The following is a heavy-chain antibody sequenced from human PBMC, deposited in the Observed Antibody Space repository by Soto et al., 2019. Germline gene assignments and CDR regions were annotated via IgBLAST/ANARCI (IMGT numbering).Heavy chain of an antibody. CDR1: GDSISTDY. CDR2: IYYGGST. CDR3: AKNWNWGSLVH. Sequence: PSETLSLTCTVSGDSISTDYWSWIRQSPGKGLEWIGFIYYGGSTNYNPSLKSRVTISVDPPKNQFSLKLSSVTAAYTAVYYCAKNWNWGSLVHWGQVMLVTVSS. D-gene: IGHD7-27*01. J-gene: IGHJ4*02. V-gene: IGHV4-59*08.